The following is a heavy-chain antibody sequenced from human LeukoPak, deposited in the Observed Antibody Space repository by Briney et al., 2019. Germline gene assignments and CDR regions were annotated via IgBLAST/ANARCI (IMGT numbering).Heavy chain of an antibody. CDR1: GGTFTDYY. D-gene: IGHD2-21*01. V-gene: IGHV1-69*13. J-gene: IGHJ4*02. Sequence: SVKVSCKASGGTFTDYYISWVRQAPRQRLGWMGGINPYFGSTNYAQKFQGRVTITADESPSTSYMELSSLRSEDTAVYYCARNQQAYCGGDCYQYYFDYWGQGTLVTVSS. CDR3: ARNQQAYCGGDCYQYYFDY. CDR2: INPYFGST.